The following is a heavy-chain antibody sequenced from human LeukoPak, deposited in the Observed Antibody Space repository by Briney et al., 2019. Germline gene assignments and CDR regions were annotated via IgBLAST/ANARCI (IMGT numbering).Heavy chain of an antibody. CDR1: GYTFTGYY. D-gene: IGHD3-9*01. Sequence: ASVKVSCKASGYTFTGYYMHWVRQAPRQGLEWMGRINPNSGGTNYAQKFQGRVTMTRDTSISTAYMELSRLRSDDTAVYYCARDISYDILTGYYHYWGQGTLVTVSS. CDR3: ARDISYDILTGYYHY. V-gene: IGHV1-2*06. J-gene: IGHJ4*02. CDR2: INPNSGGT.